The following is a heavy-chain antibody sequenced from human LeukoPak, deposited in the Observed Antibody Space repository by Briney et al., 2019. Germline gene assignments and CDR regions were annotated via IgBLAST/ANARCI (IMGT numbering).Heavy chain of an antibody. Sequence: PSETLSLTCTVSGGSVSSGSYSWSWIRQPPGKRLEWIGYIYYSVSTNYNPSLKSRVTISVDTSKNQFSLKLSSVTAADTAVYYCARQEKHYDFWSGYHYSFDYWGQGTLVTVSS. D-gene: IGHD3-3*01. CDR2: IYYSVST. J-gene: IGHJ4*02. CDR3: ARQEKHYDFWSGYHYSFDY. CDR1: GGSVSSGSYS. V-gene: IGHV4-61*01.